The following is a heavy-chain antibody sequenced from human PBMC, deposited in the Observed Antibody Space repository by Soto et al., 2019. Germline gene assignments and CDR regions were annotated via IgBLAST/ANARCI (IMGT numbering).Heavy chain of an antibody. CDR3: AKGLSISCFFDY. CDR1: GFTFSSYA. Sequence: GWSLRLSCAASGFTFSSYAMSWVRQAPGKGLEWVSAISGSGGSTYYADSVKGRFTISRDNSKNTLYLQMNSLRAEDTAVYYCAKGLSISCFFDYWGQGTLVTVSS. V-gene: IGHV3-23*01. CDR2: ISGSGGST. J-gene: IGHJ4*02. D-gene: IGHD6-6*01.